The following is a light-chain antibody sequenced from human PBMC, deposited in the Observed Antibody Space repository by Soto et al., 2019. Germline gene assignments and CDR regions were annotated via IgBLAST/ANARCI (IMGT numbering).Light chain of an antibody. CDR2: AAS. CDR3: QQVKSYPLN. J-gene: IGKJ4*01. CDR1: QGISSF. V-gene: IGKV1-9*01. Sequence: DIQLTQSPSFLSASVGDRVTITCRASQGISSFLAWYQQKPGKAPNFLIYAASTLQSGVPSRFSGSGSGTEFILTISSLQPEDFASYYCQQVKSYPLNFGRGIKVEIK.